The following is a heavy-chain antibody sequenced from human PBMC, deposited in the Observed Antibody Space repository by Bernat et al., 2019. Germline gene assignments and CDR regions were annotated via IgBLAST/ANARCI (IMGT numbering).Heavy chain of an antibody. CDR2: INPSGGSA. Sequence: QVQLVQSGAEVKKPGASVKVSCKASGYTFTNYFMHWVRQAPGQGLEWMGIINPSGGSASYTQKFQGRVTMTRDTSTSTVYMELSSLRSEETAVYYCALVCSSSNCLIDSWGQGTLVTVST. J-gene: IGHJ4*02. CDR3: ALVCSSSNCLIDS. V-gene: IGHV1-46*03. CDR1: GYTFTNYF. D-gene: IGHD2-2*01.